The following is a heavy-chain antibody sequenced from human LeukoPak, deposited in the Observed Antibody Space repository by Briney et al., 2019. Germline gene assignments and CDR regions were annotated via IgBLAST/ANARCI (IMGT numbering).Heavy chain of an antibody. J-gene: IGHJ4*02. CDR1: TFTFSDYW. V-gene: IGHV3-7*03. CDR2: IKQDGSEK. Sequence: PGGSLRLSCVVSTFTFSDYWMSWVRQAPGKGLEWVANIKQDGSEKYYVDSVKGRFTISRDNAKNSLYLQMNSLRVEDTAVHYCAKNRLALNNWGQGTLVTVSS. CDR3: AKNRLALNN.